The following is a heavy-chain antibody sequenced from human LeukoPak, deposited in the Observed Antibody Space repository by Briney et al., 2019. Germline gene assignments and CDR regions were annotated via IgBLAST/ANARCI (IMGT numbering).Heavy chain of an antibody. D-gene: IGHD3-16*01. CDR2: ISSSSSYI. CDR1: GFTFSSYS. Sequence: AGGSLRLSCAASGFTFSSYSMNWVRQAPGKGLEWVSSISSSSSYIYYADSVKGRFTISRDNAKNSLYLQMNSLRAEDTAVYYCARESGGKKDFDYWGQGTLVTVSS. CDR3: ARESGGKKDFDY. V-gene: IGHV3-21*01. J-gene: IGHJ4*02.